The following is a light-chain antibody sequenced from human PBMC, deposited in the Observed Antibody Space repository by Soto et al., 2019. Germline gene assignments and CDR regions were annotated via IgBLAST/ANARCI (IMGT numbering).Light chain of an antibody. CDR1: SSDVGGYNY. V-gene: IGLV2-11*01. J-gene: IGLJ3*02. CDR2: DVS. Sequence: QSAPTQPRSVSGSPGQSVTISCTGTSSDVGGYNYVSWYQQHPGKAPKLMIYDVSKRPSGVPDRFSGSKSGNTASLTISGLQAEDEADYYCCSYAGSYTFSVFGGGTKLTVL. CDR3: CSYAGSYTFSV.